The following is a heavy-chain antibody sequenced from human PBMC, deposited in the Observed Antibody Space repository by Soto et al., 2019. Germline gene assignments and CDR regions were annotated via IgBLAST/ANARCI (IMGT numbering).Heavy chain of an antibody. Sequence: SLTCAMYGGSFSDYYWSWVRQPPGRGLEWIGEINHGGNSNYNPSLKSRATISVDTSNNQFSLKLTSVTAADTGVYYCAGREFSTSSFYYYYYAMDVWGQGTTVTVSS. D-gene: IGHD6-6*01. J-gene: IGHJ6*02. CDR3: AGREFSTSSFYYYYYAMDV. V-gene: IGHV4-34*01. CDR1: GGSFSDYY. CDR2: INHGGNS.